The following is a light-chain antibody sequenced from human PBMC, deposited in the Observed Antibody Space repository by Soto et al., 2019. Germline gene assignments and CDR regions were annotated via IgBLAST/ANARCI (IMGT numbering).Light chain of an antibody. V-gene: IGKV3-15*01. CDR1: QSVSTN. CDR3: QQYDNWPPVT. Sequence: EIVMTQSPATLSVSPGERDTVSCRASQSVSTNLAWYQQKPGQAPRLLIYGASTRATGVPARFSGSGSGTEFTLPISSLQSKDFAVYYCQQYDNWPPVTFGGGTKVEIK. J-gene: IGKJ4*01. CDR2: GAS.